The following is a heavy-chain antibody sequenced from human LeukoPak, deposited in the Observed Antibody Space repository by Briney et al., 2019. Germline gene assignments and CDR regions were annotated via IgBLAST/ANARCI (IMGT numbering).Heavy chain of an antibody. CDR2: ISGSGGST. CDR3: AREGGFTGYGSSWYEDVFVY. D-gene: IGHD6-13*01. CDR1: GFTFSSYG. Sequence: GGTLRLSCAASGFTFSSYGMSWVRQAPGEGLEGVSGISGSGGSTYYADSVKGRFTISRDNSKNTLYLQMNSLRAEDTAVYYCAREGGFTGYGSSWYEDVFVYWGQGTLVIVSS. V-gene: IGHV3-23*01. J-gene: IGHJ4*02.